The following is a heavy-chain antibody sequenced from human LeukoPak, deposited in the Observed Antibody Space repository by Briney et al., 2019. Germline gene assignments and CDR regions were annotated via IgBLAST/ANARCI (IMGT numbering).Heavy chain of an antibody. V-gene: IGHV3-33*01. CDR3: ARDYGSGSYYAGFDY. D-gene: IGHD3-10*01. CDR1: GFTFSSYG. Sequence: GRSLRLSCAASGFTFSSYGMHWVRQAPGKGLEWVAVIWYDGSNKHYADSVKGRFTISRDNSKNTLYLQMNSLRAEDTAVYYCARDYGSGSYYAGFDYWGQGTLVTVSS. CDR2: IWYDGSNK. J-gene: IGHJ4*02.